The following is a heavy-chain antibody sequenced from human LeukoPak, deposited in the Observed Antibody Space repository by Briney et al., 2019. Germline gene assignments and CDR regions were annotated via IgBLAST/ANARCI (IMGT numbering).Heavy chain of an antibody. V-gene: IGHV4-4*02. CDR3: AKDSPAAVANYYFGH. J-gene: IGHJ4*02. D-gene: IGHD4-23*01. CDR2: VNLQGST. Sequence: SETLSLTCGVSGGSITNTNYWTWVRQPPGKGLEWIGEVNLQGSTNYNPSLMGRVAISVDKSENHISLQLTSVTAADTAVYYCAKDSPAAVANYYFGHWGQGTLVTVSS. CDR1: GGSITNTNY.